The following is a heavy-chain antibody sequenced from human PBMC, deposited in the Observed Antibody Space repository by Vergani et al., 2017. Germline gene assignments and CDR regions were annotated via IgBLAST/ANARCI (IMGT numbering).Heavy chain of an antibody. V-gene: IGHV3-23*01. CDR3: AKYGSGTGSYWG. CDR1: GFTFSSDA. CDR2: ISGSGGST. Sequence: EVQLLESGGGLVQPGGSLRLSCAASGFTFSSDAMSWVRQAPGKGLEWVSAISGSGGSTYYADSVKGRFTISRDNSKTPLYLQMNSLRAEDTAVDYCAKYGSGTGSYWGWGQGTLVTVSS. D-gene: IGHD1-26*01. J-gene: IGHJ4*02.